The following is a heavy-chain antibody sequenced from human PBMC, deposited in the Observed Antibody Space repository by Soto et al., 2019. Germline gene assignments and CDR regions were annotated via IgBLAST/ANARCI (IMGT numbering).Heavy chain of an antibody. CDR1: GFTFSSYG. J-gene: IGHJ4*02. Sequence: PGGSLRLSCAASGFTFSSYGMHWVRQAPGKGLEWVAVISYDGSNKYYADSVKGRFTISRDNSKNTLYLQMNSLRAEDTAVYYCAKDLDPYDYIWGSYPTQYYFDYWGQGTLVTVSS. CDR2: ISYDGSNK. D-gene: IGHD3-16*01. V-gene: IGHV3-30*18. CDR3: AKDLDPYDYIWGSYPTQYYFDY.